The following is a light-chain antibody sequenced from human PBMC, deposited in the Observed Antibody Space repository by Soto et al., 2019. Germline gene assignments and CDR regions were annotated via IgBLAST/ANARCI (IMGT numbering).Light chain of an antibody. V-gene: IGKV3-11*01. J-gene: IGKJ4*01. Sequence: EIVLTQSPATLSLSPGERATLSCRASQSVSSYLAWYQQKPGQAPRLLRYEASNRATGIPARFSGSGSGTDFTLTISSLAPEDFAVYYCQQRSNLLTFGGGTKVEIK. CDR3: QQRSNLLT. CDR1: QSVSSY. CDR2: EAS.